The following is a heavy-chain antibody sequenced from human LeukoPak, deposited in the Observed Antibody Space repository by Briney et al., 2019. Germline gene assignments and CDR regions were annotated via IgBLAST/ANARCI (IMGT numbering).Heavy chain of an antibody. CDR1: GFTFSSYW. D-gene: IGHD2-15*01. CDR2: IASDGSST. CDR3: ARMGSGVVAPI. Sequence: GGSLRLSCAASGFTFSSYWMNWVRQAPGKGLVWVSRIASDGSSTTYADSVKGRFSISRDNAKNTLYLQMNSLRAEDTAVYYCARMGSGVVAPIWGQGTMVTVSS. J-gene: IGHJ3*02. V-gene: IGHV3-74*01.